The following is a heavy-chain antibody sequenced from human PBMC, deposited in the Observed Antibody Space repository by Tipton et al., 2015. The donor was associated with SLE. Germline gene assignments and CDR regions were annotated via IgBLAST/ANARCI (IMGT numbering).Heavy chain of an antibody. CDR3: ARHVGVEYCGGGRGPELTRECFDY. D-gene: IGHD2-15*01. CDR1: GYSFTSYW. V-gene: IGHV5-51*01. Sequence: QLVQSGAEVKKPGESVKISCKGSGYSFTSYWIGWVRQMPGKGLEWMGIIYPSDSDTTYSPAFQGQVTISADKSISTAYLQWSSLKAPDTAMYYCARHVGVEYCGGGRGPELTRECFDYWGQGTLVTVSS. CDR2: IYPSDSDT. J-gene: IGHJ4*02.